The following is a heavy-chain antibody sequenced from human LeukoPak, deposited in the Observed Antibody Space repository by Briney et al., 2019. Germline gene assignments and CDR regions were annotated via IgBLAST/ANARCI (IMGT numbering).Heavy chain of an antibody. J-gene: IGHJ4*02. CDR1: SVSINNNY. Sequence: PSETLSLTCTVPSVSINNNYWSWIRQPPGKGLEWIGYIYYSGGTNYSPSLKSRVTISVDTSKKQYSLKVTSLTAADTAVYYCARGSGAFDYWGQGTLVTVSS. CDR2: IYYSGGT. V-gene: IGHV4-59*01. CDR3: ARGSGAFDY.